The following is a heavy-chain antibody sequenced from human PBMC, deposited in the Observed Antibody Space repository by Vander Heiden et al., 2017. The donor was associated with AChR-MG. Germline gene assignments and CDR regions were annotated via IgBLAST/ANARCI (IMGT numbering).Heavy chain of an antibody. CDR1: GGPINSGGDH. CDR2: ICYSGGP. CDR3: ARGRFHYYDTSGYFDY. Sequence: QVQLQESGPGLVKSSQTPSLSCTVSGGPINSGGDHGTWVREHPGKGLEWIGYICYSGGPSYNPSLKSRLSISVDTSKNQFSLNLSSVTAADTAVYFCARGRFHYYDTSGYFDYWGQGALVTVSS. D-gene: IGHD3-22*01. J-gene: IGHJ4*02. V-gene: IGHV4-31*03.